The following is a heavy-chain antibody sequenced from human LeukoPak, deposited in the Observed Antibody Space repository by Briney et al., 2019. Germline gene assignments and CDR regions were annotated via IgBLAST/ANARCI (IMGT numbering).Heavy chain of an antibody. J-gene: IGHJ4*02. Sequence: PGRSLRLSCAASGFTFSSYGMHWVRQAPGKELEWVALISYDGSNKYYADSVKGRFTISRDNSKNTLYLQMNSLRAEDTAVYYCAKGHAPFYDSSFYYAHYWGQGTLVTVSS. CDR1: GFTFSSYG. CDR2: ISYDGSNK. CDR3: AKGHAPFYDSSFYYAHY. D-gene: IGHD3-22*01. V-gene: IGHV3-30*18.